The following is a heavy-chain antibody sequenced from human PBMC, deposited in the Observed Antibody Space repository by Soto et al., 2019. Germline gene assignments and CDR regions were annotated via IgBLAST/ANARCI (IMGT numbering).Heavy chain of an antibody. J-gene: IGHJ4*02. Sequence: QVQLVESGGGVVQPGRSLRLSCAASGFTFSSYGMHWVRQAPGKGLEWVAVIWYDGSNKYYADSVKGRFTISRDNSKNTLYLQMNSLRAEDTAVYYCARDLAPPDSSSWGAFDYWGQGTLVTVSS. D-gene: IGHD6-13*01. V-gene: IGHV3-33*01. CDR1: GFTFSSYG. CDR2: IWYDGSNK. CDR3: ARDLAPPDSSSWGAFDY.